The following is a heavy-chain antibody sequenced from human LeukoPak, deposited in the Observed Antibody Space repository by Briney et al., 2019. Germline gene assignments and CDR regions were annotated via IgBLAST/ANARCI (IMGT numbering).Heavy chain of an antibody. Sequence: GGSLRLSCAASGFTFSSYPMHWVRQVPGKGLVWVSCINGDGSSTKYADSVKGRFTIARDNAKNTLYLQVNSLRAEDTAVYYCAQGGSPGALDYWGRGTLVTVSS. CDR1: GFTFSSYP. V-gene: IGHV3-74*01. CDR2: INGDGSST. J-gene: IGHJ4*02. CDR3: AQGGSPGALDY. D-gene: IGHD2-15*01.